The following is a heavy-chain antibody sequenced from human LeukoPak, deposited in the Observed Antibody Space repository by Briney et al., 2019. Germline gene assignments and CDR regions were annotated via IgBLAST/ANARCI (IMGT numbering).Heavy chain of an antibody. V-gene: IGHV3-21*01. CDR3: ARDMGANGFDY. D-gene: IGHD1-26*01. CDR1: GFTFSSYS. Sequence: GGSLRLSCAASGFTFSSYSMNWVRQAPGKGLEWVSSISRSSSYIYYVDSVKGRFTISRDNAKNSLYLQMNSLRAEDTAVYYCARDMGANGFDYWGQGTLVTVSS. J-gene: IGHJ4*02. CDR2: ISRSSSYI.